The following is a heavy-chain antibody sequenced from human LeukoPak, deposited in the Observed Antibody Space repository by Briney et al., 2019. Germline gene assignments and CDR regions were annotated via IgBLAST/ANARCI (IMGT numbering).Heavy chain of an antibody. CDR1: GYTFTSYD. CDR2: MNPNSGNT. Sequence: ASVKVSCKASGYTFTSYDINWVRQATGQGLEWMGWMNPNSGNTGYAQKFQGRVTMTRNTSISTAYMELSSLRSEDTAVYYCARSGLPMVRGVIIKSYYYYGMDVWGQGTRSPSP. CDR3: ARSGLPMVRGVIIKSYYYYGMDV. J-gene: IGHJ6*02. V-gene: IGHV1-8*01. D-gene: IGHD3-10*01.